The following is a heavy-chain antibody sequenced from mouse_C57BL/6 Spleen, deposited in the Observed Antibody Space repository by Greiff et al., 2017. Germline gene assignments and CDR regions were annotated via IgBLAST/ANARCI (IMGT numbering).Heavy chain of an antibody. CDR2: ISDGGSYT. D-gene: IGHD1-1*02. CDR3: ARDQIWGYAMDY. V-gene: IGHV5-4*01. Sequence: EVQLLESGGGLVKPGGSLKLSCAASGFTFSSYAMSWVRQTPEKRLEWVATISDGGSYTYYPDKVKGRFTISKDNAKNNLYLQLSHLKSEDTAMYYCARDQIWGYAMDYWGQGTSVTVSS. CDR1: GFTFSSYA. J-gene: IGHJ4*01.